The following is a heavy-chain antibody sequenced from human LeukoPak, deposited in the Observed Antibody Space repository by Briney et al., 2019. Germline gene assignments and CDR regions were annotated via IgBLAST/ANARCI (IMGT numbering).Heavy chain of an antibody. CDR1: GFTFSSYS. V-gene: IGHV3-21*01. J-gene: IGHJ4*02. D-gene: IGHD1-26*01. Sequence: PGGSLRLSCAASGFTFSSYSMNWVRQAPGKGLEWVSSISSSSSYIYYADSVKGRFTISRDNAKNSLYLQMNSLRAEDTAVYYCAREPTPVYSGSYYVDFDYWGQGTLVTVSS. CDR3: AREPTPVYSGSYYVDFDY. CDR2: ISSSSSYI.